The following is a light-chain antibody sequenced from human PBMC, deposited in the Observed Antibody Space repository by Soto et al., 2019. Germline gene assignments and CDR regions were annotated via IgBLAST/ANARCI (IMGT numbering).Light chain of an antibody. V-gene: IGKV4-1*01. CDR3: QQYYTTPPRT. J-gene: IGKJ1*01. Sequence: DIVMTQSPDSLAVSLGERATIHCKSSQSVLYSSNNKNYLAWYQQKPGQPPKLLIYWASTRESGVPDRFSGSGSGTDFTLTISSLQAEDAAVYYCQQYYTTPPRTFGQGTKVEIK. CDR2: WAS. CDR1: QSVLYSSNNKNY.